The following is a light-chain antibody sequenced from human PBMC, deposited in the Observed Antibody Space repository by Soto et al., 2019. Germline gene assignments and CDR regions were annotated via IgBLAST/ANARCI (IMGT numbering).Light chain of an antibody. CDR3: SSYTSTMTNV. CDR1: SSDVGGFNS. Sequence: QSVLTQPASVSGSPGQSITISCTGTSSDVGGFNSVSWYQLRPGTAPKLILYDVVDRPSGVSYRFSGSKSGNTASLTISGLQAADEADYFCSSYTSTMTNVFGSWTKLTVL. J-gene: IGLJ1*01. CDR2: DVV. V-gene: IGLV2-14*03.